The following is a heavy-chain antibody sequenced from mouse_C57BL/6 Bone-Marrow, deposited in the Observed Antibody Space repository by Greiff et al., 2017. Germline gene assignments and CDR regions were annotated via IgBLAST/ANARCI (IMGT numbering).Heavy chain of an antibody. CDR1: GYTFTSYG. D-gene: IGHD2-3*01. J-gene: IGHJ4*01. Sequence: VQLVESGAELARPGASVKLSCKASGYTFTSYGISWVKQRTGQGLEWIGEIYPRSGNTYYNEKFKGKATLTADKSSSTAYMELRSLTSEDSAVYFCARSGWLLRYAMDYWGQGTSVTVSS. CDR3: ARSGWLLRYAMDY. CDR2: IYPRSGNT. V-gene: IGHV1-81*01.